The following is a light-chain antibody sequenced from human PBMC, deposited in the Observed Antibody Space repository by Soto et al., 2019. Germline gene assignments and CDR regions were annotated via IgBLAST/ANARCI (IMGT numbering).Light chain of an antibody. J-gene: IGLJ1*01. CDR1: SSDVGGYNY. CDR3: CSYAGEYKYV. Sequence: QSVLTQPASVSGSPGQSITISCTGTSSDVGGYNYVSWYQQHPGKAPKVIIFEVSNRPSGVSNRFSASKSGNTASLTISGLQAEDEADYYCCSYAGEYKYVFGSGTKVTV. CDR2: EVS. V-gene: IGLV2-14*01.